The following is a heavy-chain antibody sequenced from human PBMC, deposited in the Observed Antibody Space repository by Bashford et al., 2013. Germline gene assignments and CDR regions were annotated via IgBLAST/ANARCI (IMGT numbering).Heavy chain of an antibody. J-gene: IGHJ6*02. V-gene: IGHV3-49*02. Sequence: WVRQMPGKGLEWVGFIRSKAFGAATEYAASVTGRFSISRDDSKSIAYLQMDSLKTEDTAVYYCSRVGYTGTYYMLDYYYGVDVWGPGTTVTVSS. D-gene: IGHD1-26*01. CDR2: IRSKAFGAAT. CDR3: SRVGYTGTYYMLDYYYGVDV.